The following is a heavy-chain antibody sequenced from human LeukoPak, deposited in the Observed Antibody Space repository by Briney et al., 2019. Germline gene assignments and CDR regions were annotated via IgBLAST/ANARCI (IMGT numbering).Heavy chain of an antibody. V-gene: IGHV5-51*01. D-gene: IGHD1-26*01. J-gene: IGHJ3*02. CDR3: TRLSGGSALRNDAFHI. CDR2: VYPDNSKT. Sequence: GESLKISCMASGYTFTIYWIAWVRQMPDKGLEWMGIVYPDNSKTIYSPSFQGQVTISADKFINTAYLQWGTLKASDTAIYYCTRLSGGSALRNDAFHIWGQGTMVTVSS. CDR1: GYTFTIYW.